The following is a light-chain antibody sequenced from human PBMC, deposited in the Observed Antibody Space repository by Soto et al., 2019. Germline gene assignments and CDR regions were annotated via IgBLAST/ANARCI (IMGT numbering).Light chain of an antibody. J-gene: IGKJ4*01. V-gene: IGKV1-17*01. CDR3: QHHNSYLLLT. CDR1: QSITNG. CDR2: AAS. Sequence: DIQMTQAPSSLSASVGDRVTITWRASQSITNGLGWYQQKPGKDRKRLIYAASTLQNGVPSRFSGSGSGTEFTLTISSLQPEDFATYYCQHHNSYLLLTFGGGTKVEIK.